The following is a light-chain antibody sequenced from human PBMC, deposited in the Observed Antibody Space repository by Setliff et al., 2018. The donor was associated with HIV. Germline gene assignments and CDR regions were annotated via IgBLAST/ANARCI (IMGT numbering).Light chain of an antibody. CDR3: CSYGSGDIWV. CDR2: EVD. J-gene: IGLJ3*02. V-gene: IGLV2-23*02. Sequence: QSDLTQPASVSGSPGQSINISCTGSRSDVGNTLSVSWYQQNVGEVPKLLIYEVDRRPSGISHRFTGSKSANTASLTISGLQVEDEADYYCCSYGSGDIWVFGGGTKVTVL. CDR1: RSDVGNTLS.